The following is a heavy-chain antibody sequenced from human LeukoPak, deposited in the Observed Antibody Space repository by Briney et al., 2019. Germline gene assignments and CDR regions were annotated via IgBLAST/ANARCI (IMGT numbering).Heavy chain of an antibody. CDR3: ARDRSAIYYDSSGYYPKHYFDY. D-gene: IGHD3-22*01. J-gene: IGHJ4*02. CDR2: IYHSVRT. V-gene: IGHV4-38-2*02. Sequence: SSETLSLTCAVSGYSISIGYDWGWIGQPPGKGLEWIGSIYHSVRTYYNPSLKSRVSLSVDTFNNHLSLKLSSVTAADKAVYFCARDRSAIYYDSSGYYPKHYFDYWGQGTLVTVSS. CDR1: GYSISIGYD.